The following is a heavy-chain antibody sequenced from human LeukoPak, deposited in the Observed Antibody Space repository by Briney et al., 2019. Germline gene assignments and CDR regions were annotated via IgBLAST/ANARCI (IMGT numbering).Heavy chain of an antibody. J-gene: IGHJ4*02. V-gene: IGHV1-18*01. Sequence: ASVKVSCKASGYTFTNYPIGWVRQAPGQGLEWMGWISAYNGNTNYAQKLQGRVTLATDASSSTAYMELRSLRSDDTAVYYCARGGSGWSRDYWGQETLVTVSS. CDR2: ISAYNGNT. CDR1: GYTFTNYP. CDR3: ARGGSGWSRDY. D-gene: IGHD6-19*01.